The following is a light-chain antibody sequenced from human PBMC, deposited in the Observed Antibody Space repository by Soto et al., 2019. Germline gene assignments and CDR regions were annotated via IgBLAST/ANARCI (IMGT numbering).Light chain of an antibody. CDR2: GNS. CDR3: QSYDSSLSAFYV. CDR1: SSKNGAGYD. Sequence: QSVLTQPPPVSGAPGQRVTISFTGSSSKNGAGYDVHWYQQLPGTAPKLLIYGNSNRPSGVPDRFSGSKSGTSASLAITGLQAEDEADYYCQSYDSSLSAFYVFGTGTKVTVL. J-gene: IGLJ1*01. V-gene: IGLV1-40*01.